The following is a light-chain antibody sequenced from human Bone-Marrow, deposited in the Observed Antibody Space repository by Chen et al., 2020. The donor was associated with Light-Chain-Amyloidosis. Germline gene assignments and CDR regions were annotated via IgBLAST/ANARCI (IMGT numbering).Light chain of an antibody. V-gene: IGKV3-11*01. CDR1: QTISTH. J-gene: IGKJ4*01. CDR2: DAS. CDR3: QHRGGWPPLS. Sequence: EVVLTQSPATLSLSPGERATLSCTASQTISTHLVWYQQKPGQVPRLLIYDASTRATVIPARFSGSGSVTDFTLSISSLEAEDFAVYYCQHRGGWPPLSFGGGTKIEIK.